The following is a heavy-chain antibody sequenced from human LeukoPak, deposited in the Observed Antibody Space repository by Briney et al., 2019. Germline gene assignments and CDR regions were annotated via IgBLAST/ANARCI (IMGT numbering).Heavy chain of an antibody. CDR1: GFTFSSYA. D-gene: IGHD3-10*01. CDR3: AKEDYYGSGSYYYYYGMDV. Sequence: GGSLRLSCAASGFTFSSYAMSWVRQAPGKGLEWVSAISGSSGSTYYADSVKGRFTISRDNSKNTLYLQMNSLRAEDTAVYYCAKEDYYGSGSYYYYYGMDVWGQGTTVTVSS. CDR2: ISGSSGST. J-gene: IGHJ6*02. V-gene: IGHV3-23*01.